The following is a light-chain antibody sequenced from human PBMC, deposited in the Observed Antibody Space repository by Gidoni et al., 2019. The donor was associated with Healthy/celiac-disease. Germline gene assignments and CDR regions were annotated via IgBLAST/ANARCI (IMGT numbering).Light chain of an antibody. J-gene: IGLJ3*02. CDR2: EVS. CDR1: ISDVGGYNY. CDR3: SSYTSSSTLEV. Sequence: QSALTQPASVSGSPGQSITISCTGTISDVGGYNYVSWYQPHPGKAPKLMIYEVSKRPAGVSNRFSGSKSGNTAALTISGLHADDEADYYCSSYTSSSTLEVFGGGTKLTVL. V-gene: IGLV2-14*01.